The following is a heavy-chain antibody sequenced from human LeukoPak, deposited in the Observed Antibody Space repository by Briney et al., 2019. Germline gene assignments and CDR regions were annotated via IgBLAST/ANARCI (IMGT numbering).Heavy chain of an antibody. V-gene: IGHV3-30-3*01. Sequence: GRSLRLSCAASGFTFSSYAMHWVRQAPGKGLEWVAVISYDGSNKYYADSVKGRFTISRDNSKNTLHLQMNSLRAEDTAVYYCARSRGYRSGWPFDIWGQGTMVTVSS. CDR2: ISYDGSNK. CDR3: ARSRGYRSGWPFDI. CDR1: GFTFSSYA. D-gene: IGHD6-19*01. J-gene: IGHJ3*02.